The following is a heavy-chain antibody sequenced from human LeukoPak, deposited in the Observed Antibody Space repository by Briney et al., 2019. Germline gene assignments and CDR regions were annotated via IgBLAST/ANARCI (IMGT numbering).Heavy chain of an antibody. CDR2: ISKTSSHI. CDR1: GFTFSSYT. Sequence: PGGSLRLSCAASGFTFSSYTMNWVRQAPGKGLEWVSSISKTSSHIYYADSVRGRFTISRDNAKNTLYLQMNSLRAEDTAVYYCARGSKYTSSWSRNKWFDPWGQGTLVTVSS. V-gene: IGHV3-21*01. CDR3: ARGSKYTSSWSRNKWFDP. J-gene: IGHJ5*02. D-gene: IGHD6-13*01.